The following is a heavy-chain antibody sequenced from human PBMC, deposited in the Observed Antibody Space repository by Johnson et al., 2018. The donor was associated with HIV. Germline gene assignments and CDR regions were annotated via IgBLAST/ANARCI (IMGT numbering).Heavy chain of an antibody. V-gene: IGHV3-20*04. D-gene: IGHD5-18*01. CDR2: IDWNGGRQ. CDR1: GFTFDDYG. Sequence: VQLVESGGGVVRPGGSLRLSCAASGFTFDDYGMSWVRQAPGKGLEWVSGIDWNGGRQGYVDSVKGRFTISRDNAKNSLYMEMNSLRAEDTALYYCARQLWELNGAFDIWGQGTMVTVSS. J-gene: IGHJ3*02. CDR3: ARQLWELNGAFDI.